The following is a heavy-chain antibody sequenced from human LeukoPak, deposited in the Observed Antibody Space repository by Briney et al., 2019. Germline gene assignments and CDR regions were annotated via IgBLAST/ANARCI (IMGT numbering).Heavy chain of an antibody. CDR2: INWNGGST. V-gene: IGHV3-20*04. Sequence: GGSLRLSCAASGFTFDDYGMSWVRQAPGKGLEWVSGINWNGGSTGYADSVKGRFTISRDNSKNTLYLQMNSLRAEDTAVYYCAKDRCNNGIGCYYYYMDLWGKGTTVTISS. CDR3: AKDRCNNGIGCYYYYMDL. CDR1: GFTFDDYG. D-gene: IGHD2-8*01. J-gene: IGHJ6*03.